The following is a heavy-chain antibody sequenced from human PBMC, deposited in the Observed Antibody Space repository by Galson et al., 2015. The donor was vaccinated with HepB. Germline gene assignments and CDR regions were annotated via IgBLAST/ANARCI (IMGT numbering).Heavy chain of an antibody. J-gene: IGHJ4*02. CDR1: GGSISTYY. D-gene: IGHD1-26*01. Sequence: SETLSLTCSVSGGSISTYYWSWIRQTPGKRPEWIGYIYYTGTTNYNPSLESRVTISVDTSRNIFALRLTSVTATDTAVYYCARGGYSLDFWSRGTPVTVSS. CDR2: IYYTGTT. V-gene: IGHV4-59*01. CDR3: ARGGYSLDF.